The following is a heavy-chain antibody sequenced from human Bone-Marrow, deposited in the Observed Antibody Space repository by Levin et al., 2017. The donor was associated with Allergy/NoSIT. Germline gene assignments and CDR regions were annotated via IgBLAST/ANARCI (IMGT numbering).Heavy chain of an antibody. CDR1: GFTFNTYA. D-gene: IGHD3-10*01. J-gene: IGHJ6*02. Sequence: GASVKVSCEASGFTFNTYAMSWVRQAPGKGLEWVSTLSASGISTNYADSVRGRFTISRDNAKKTLYLQMSSLRPDDTGVYYCAKDYGSGIYDYNYYGLDVWGQGTTVTVSS. CDR3: AKDYGSGIYDYNYYGLDV. V-gene: IGHV3-23*01. CDR2: LSASGIST.